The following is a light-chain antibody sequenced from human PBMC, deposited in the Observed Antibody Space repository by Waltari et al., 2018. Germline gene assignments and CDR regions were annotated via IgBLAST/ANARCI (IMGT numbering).Light chain of an antibody. CDR2: GNG. Sequence: QSGLTQPPLVSGAPGQRVTISCTGSNSNIGAGYDVHWYQLFPGTAPKLLIYGNGNRPSGVPDRFSGSKSGTSASLAITGLQAEDEADYYCQSYDNTSGSIFGGGTKLTVL. CDR3: QSYDNTSGSI. V-gene: IGLV1-40*01. CDR1: NSNIGAGYD. J-gene: IGLJ2*01.